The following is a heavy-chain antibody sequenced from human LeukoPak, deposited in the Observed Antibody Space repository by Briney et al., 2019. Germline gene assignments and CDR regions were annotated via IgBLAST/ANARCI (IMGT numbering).Heavy chain of an antibody. CDR2: ISGSGGTT. J-gene: IGHJ4*02. Sequence: GGSLRLSCAASGFXFRSYAISWVRQAPGTGLEWVSAISGSGGTTYYADSVKGRLTISRDNSKNTLYLQMNSLRAEDTAVYYCASYDSSGYYHYFAYWGQGTLVTVSS. CDR3: ASYDSSGYYHYFAY. CDR1: GFXFRSYA. V-gene: IGHV3-23*01. D-gene: IGHD3-22*01.